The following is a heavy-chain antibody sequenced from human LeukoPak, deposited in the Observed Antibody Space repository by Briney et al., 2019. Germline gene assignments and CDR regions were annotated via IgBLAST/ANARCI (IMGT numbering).Heavy chain of an antibody. J-gene: IGHJ4*02. D-gene: IGHD3-22*01. CDR1: GFTFSSYG. Sequence: GGSLRLSCAASGFTFSSYGMHWVRQAPGKGLEWVAVIWYDGSNKYYADSVKGRFTISRDNSKNTLYLQMNSLRAEDTAVYYCARGVSWNYCDSSMGYWGQGTLVTVSS. CDR3: ARGVSWNYCDSSMGY. V-gene: IGHV3-33*01. CDR2: IWYDGSNK.